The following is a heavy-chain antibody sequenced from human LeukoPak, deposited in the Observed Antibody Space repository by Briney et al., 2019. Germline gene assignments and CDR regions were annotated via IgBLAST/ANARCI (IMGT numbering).Heavy chain of an antibody. D-gene: IGHD4-17*01. V-gene: IGHV3-7*01. CDR2: IKQGGSEK. Sequence: TGGSLRLSCAASGFTFSSYWMTWVRQAPGKGLEWVADIKQGGSEKYYVDSVKGRFTISRDNAKNSLYLQMNSLRAEGTAVYYCARVRGDYNFDYWGQGTLVTVSS. CDR3: ARVRGDYNFDY. CDR1: GFTFSSYW. J-gene: IGHJ4*02.